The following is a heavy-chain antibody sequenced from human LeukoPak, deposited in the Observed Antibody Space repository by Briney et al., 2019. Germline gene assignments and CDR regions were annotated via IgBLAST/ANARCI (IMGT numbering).Heavy chain of an antibody. V-gene: IGHV3-30*18. D-gene: IGHD3-22*01. CDR2: ISYDGSNK. CDR3: AEDHYDSSVLLY. Sequence: GGSLRLSCAASGFTFSSYGMHWVRQAPGKGLEWVAVISYDGSNKYYADSVKGRFTISRDNSKNTLYLQMNSLRAEDTAVYYCAEDHYDSSVLLYWGQGTLVTVSS. CDR1: GFTFSSYG. J-gene: IGHJ4*02.